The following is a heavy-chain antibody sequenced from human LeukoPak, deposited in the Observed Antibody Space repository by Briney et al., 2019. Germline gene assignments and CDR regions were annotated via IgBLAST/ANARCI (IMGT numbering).Heavy chain of an antibody. Sequence: GASVKVSCKASGYTFTGYCMHWVRQAPGQGLEWMGWINPNSGGTNYAQKFQGRVTMTRDTSISTAYMELSRLRSDDTAVYYCARGPPPMVRGVMDYWGQGTLVTVSS. CDR1: GYTFTGYC. J-gene: IGHJ4*02. D-gene: IGHD3-10*01. CDR3: ARGPPPMVRGVMDY. CDR2: INPNSGGT. V-gene: IGHV1-2*02.